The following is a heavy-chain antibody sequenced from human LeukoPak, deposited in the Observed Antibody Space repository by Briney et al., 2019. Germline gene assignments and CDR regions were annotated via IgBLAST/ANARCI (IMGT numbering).Heavy chain of an antibody. V-gene: IGHV1-2*02. Sequence: ASVKVSCKASGYTFTGYYMHWVRQAPGQGLEWMGWINPNSGGTNYAQKFQGRVTMTRDTSISTAYMELSRLRSDDTAVYYCAREGDYDILTGYSAVLDYWGKGTLVTVSS. CDR3: AREGDYDILTGYSAVLDY. D-gene: IGHD3-9*01. CDR1: GYTFTGYY. J-gene: IGHJ4*02. CDR2: INPNSGGT.